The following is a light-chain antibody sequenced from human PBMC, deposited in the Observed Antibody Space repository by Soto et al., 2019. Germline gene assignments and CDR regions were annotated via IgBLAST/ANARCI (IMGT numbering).Light chain of an antibody. CDR3: AAWDGSLNAVL. J-gene: IGLJ2*01. CDR1: SSNIGSDY. CDR2: RNN. Sequence: QPVLTQPPSASGTPGQRVTISCSGSSSNIGSDYVYWYRQLPGTAPKLLIYRNNQRPSGVPDRFSGSKSGTSASLAISGLRSEDESDYYCAAWDGSLNAVLFGGGTKLTVL. V-gene: IGLV1-47*01.